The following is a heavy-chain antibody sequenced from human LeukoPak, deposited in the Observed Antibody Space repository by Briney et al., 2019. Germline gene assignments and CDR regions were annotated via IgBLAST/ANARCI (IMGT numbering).Heavy chain of an antibody. Sequence: GGSLRLSCAASGFTFSSYAMSWVRQTPGKGLEWVSGISGSGGSTYYADSVKGRFTISRDNSKNTLYLQMNSLRAEGTAVYYRAKDTYYYYYMDVWGKGTTVTVSS. CDR3: AKDTYYYYYMDV. J-gene: IGHJ6*03. V-gene: IGHV3-23*01. CDR1: GFTFSSYA. CDR2: ISGSGGST.